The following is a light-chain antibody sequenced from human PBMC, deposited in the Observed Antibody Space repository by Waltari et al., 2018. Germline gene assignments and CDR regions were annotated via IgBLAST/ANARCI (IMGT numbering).Light chain of an antibody. CDR3: NCRDTSGNHYV. CDR2: GQN. V-gene: IGLV3-19*01. J-gene: IGLJ1*01. CDR1: ILRSHF. Sequence: SSEVTQDPSVSVALGQTVRITCQGDILRSHFARWYQQMQGQAPILVIYGQNARPSGIPDRFSGSASGDTASLTITGVQAEDEADYYCNCRDTSGNHYVFGPGTKVTVL.